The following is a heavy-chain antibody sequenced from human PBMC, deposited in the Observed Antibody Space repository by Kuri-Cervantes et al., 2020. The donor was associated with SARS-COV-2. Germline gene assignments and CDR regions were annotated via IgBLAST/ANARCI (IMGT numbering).Heavy chain of an antibody. CDR3: ARTDGYYDSSGYYRAYYYMDV. Sequence: GGSLRLSCAASGFTFSSYAMSWVRQAPGKGLEWVSAISGSGGSTYYADSVKGRFTISRDNAKNSLYLQMNSLRAEDTAVYYCARTDGYYDSSGYYRAYYYMDVWGKGTTVTVSS. D-gene: IGHD3-22*01. J-gene: IGHJ6*03. V-gene: IGHV3-23*01. CDR1: GFTFSSYA. CDR2: ISGSGGST.